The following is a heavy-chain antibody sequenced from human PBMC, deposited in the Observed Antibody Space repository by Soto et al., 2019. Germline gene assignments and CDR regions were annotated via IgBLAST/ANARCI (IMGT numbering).Heavy chain of an antibody. CDR3: AISSWYSIDF. CDR1: SESVSTSDW. D-gene: IGHD6-13*01. CDR2: IYHGGST. J-gene: IGHJ4*02. V-gene: IGHV4-4*02. Sequence: PSETLSLTCAVSSESVSTSDWWSWVRQPPGKGLEWIGEIYHGGSTNYNPSLKSRVTISVDKSRNQFSLELNSVTAADTAVYYCAISSWYSIDFWGQGALVTVSS.